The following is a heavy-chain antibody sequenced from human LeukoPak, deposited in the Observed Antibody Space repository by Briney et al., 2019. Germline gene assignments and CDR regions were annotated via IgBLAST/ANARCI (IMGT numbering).Heavy chain of an antibody. D-gene: IGHD6-13*01. Sequence: PGGSLRLSCAASGFTFSSYAMSWVRQAPGKGLEWVANINEDGSEKYYVDSVKGRFTISRDNAKKSLYLQMNSLRAEDTAVYYCARGYSVGIWYVPFDYWGQGTLVTVSS. CDR2: INEDGSEK. CDR1: GFTFSSYA. V-gene: IGHV3-7*01. CDR3: ARGYSVGIWYVPFDY. J-gene: IGHJ4*02.